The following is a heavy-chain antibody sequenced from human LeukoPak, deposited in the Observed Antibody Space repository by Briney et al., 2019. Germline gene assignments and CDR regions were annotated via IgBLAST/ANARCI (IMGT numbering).Heavy chain of an antibody. CDR3: ARHITFDIPSGD. V-gene: IGHV5-51*01. D-gene: IGHD1-20*01. J-gene: IGHJ4*02. CDR1: GYSFATHW. Sequence: GESLKISCRGSGYSFATHWNGWGRQLPGKGLEWMGIIYPCGSDIRYSPSFQGQVTISADKSISTAYLQWSSLKASDTAMYYCARHITFDIPSGDWGQGTLVTVSS. CDR2: IYPCGSDI.